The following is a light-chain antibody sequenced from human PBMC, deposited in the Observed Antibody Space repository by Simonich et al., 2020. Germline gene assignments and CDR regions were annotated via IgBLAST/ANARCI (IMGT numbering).Light chain of an antibody. Sequence: DIVMTQSPDSLAVSLGERATINCKSSQSVLYSSNNKNYLAWYQQKPGQPPKLLIYWESTRESGVPDRFGGSGSGTDFTLTISSLQAEDVAVYYCQQYYSTPYTFGQGTKLEIK. CDR3: QQYYSTPYT. CDR1: QSVLYSSNNKNY. CDR2: WES. J-gene: IGKJ2*01. V-gene: IGKV4-1*01.